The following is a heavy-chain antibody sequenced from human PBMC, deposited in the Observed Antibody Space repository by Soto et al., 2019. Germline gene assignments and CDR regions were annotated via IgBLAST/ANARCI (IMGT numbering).Heavy chain of an antibody. V-gene: IGHV4-31*03. Sequence: SETLSLTCSVSGGSFSSDSFIWSWVRQFPGKGLEWIGYIYYSGTTYYNPSLRSRVIMSVDTSKNQFPLKLSSVTAADTAVYYCARDHKWDGMDVWGQGXTVTVYS. CDR2: IYYSGTT. J-gene: IGHJ6*02. CDR3: ARDHKWDGMDV. D-gene: IGHD1-26*01. CDR1: GGSFSSDSFI.